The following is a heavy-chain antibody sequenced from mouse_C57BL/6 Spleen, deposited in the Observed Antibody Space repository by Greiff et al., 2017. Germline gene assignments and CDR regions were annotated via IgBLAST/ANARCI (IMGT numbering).Heavy chain of an antibody. CDR3: ASNCYIWFAY. Sequence: QVQLQQSGPELVKPGASVKTSCKASGYAFSSSWMNWVKQRPGKGLEWIGRIYPGDGDTNYNGKFKGKATLTADKSSSTAYMQLRSLTSEDSAVSFCASNCYIWFAYLIPAPLFTVS. CDR2: IYPGDGDT. J-gene: IGHJ3*01. CDR1: GYAFSSSW. V-gene: IGHV1-82*01. D-gene: IGHD2-12*01.